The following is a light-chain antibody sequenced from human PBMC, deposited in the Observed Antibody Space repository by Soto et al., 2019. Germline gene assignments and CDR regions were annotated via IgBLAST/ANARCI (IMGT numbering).Light chain of an antibody. Sequence: QSALTQSPSASGSSGQSVTISCTGTNNDIGVYDFVSWYQHHPGKAPRLIIYEVVQRPSGVPDRFSGSKSGNTASLTVSGLQAADEADYFCKSYAGSNTYVFGSGTKVTVL. CDR3: KSYAGSNTYV. CDR2: EVV. J-gene: IGLJ1*01. V-gene: IGLV2-8*01. CDR1: NNDIGVYDF.